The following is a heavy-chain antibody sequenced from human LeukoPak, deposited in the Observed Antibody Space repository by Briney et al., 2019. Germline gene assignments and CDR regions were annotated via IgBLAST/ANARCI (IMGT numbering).Heavy chain of an antibody. CDR1: GFTFSNYA. D-gene: IGHD3-3*01. CDR3: ARDGVTIFGVVDNWFDP. J-gene: IGHJ5*02. Sequence: GGSLRLSCAASGFTFSNYAMGWVRQAPGKGLEWVSYISSSGSTIYYADSVKGRFTISRDNAKNSLYLQMNSLRAEDTAVYYCARDGVTIFGVVDNWFDPWGQGTLVTVSS. V-gene: IGHV3-11*01. CDR2: ISSSGSTI.